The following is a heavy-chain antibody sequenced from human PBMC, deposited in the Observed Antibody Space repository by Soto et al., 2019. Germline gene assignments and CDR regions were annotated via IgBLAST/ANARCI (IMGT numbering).Heavy chain of an antibody. Sequence: PSVTLPLTCTVSPDSISSFYWVCMRQSPGKELEWLDYVYYTGSTNYNPSLKIQVTISVYRSKNQWSLNLTSGNAPDTAVSYCARGRTVRNYADDSSDYFYFFDYWGQGTQV. J-gene: IGHJ4*02. CDR3: ARGRTVRNYADDSSDYFYFFDY. CDR2: VYYTGST. CDR1: PDSISSFY. V-gene: IGHV4-59*01. D-gene: IGHD3-22*01.